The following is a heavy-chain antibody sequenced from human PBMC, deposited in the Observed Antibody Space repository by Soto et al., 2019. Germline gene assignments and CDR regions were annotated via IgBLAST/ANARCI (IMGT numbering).Heavy chain of an antibody. Sequence: VKVSCKASGGTFSSYAISWVRQAPGQGLEWMGGIIPIFGTANYAQKFQGRVTITADESTSTAYMELSSLRSEDTAVYYCARIVVVVAATYHYYYGMDVWGQGTTVTVSS. J-gene: IGHJ6*02. V-gene: IGHV1-69*13. CDR3: ARIVVVVAATYHYYYGMDV. CDR2: IIPIFGTA. D-gene: IGHD2-15*01. CDR1: GGTFSSYA.